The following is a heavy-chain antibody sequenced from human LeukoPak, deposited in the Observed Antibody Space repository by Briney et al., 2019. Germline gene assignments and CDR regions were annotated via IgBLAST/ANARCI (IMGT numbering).Heavy chain of an antibody. CDR3: ARVNIVATIGGVYYYFDY. D-gene: IGHD5-12*01. Sequence: PGGSLRLSCAASGFTFSSYSMNWVRQAPGKGLEWVSSISSSSSYIYYADSVKGRFTISRDNAKNSLYLQMNSLRAEDTAVYYCARVNIVATIGGVYYYFDYWGQGTLVTVSS. J-gene: IGHJ4*02. CDR1: GFTFSSYS. V-gene: IGHV3-21*01. CDR2: ISSSSSYI.